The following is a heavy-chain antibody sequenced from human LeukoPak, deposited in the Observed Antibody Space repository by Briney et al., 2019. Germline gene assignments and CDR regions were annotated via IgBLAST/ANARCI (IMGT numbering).Heavy chain of an antibody. CDR2: ISSSGSII. CDR3: ARRLGDAFDM. J-gene: IGHJ3*02. CDR1: GFTFSSYE. Sequence: SLRLSCAASGFTFSSYEMNWVRQAAREGRGWGSYISSSGSIIYYDDSVKGPFTISRDNAKTSLSLQMNSLRAEATAVYYCARRLGDAFDMWAQGTMVSVSS. V-gene: IGHV3-48*03.